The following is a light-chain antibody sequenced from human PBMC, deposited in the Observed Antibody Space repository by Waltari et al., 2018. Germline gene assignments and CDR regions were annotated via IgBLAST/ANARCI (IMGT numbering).Light chain of an antibody. J-gene: IGLJ2*01. CDR3: SSYAGSNNL. V-gene: IGLV2-8*01. CDR1: SSDVGGSNY. CDR2: EVS. Sequence: QSALTQPPSASGSPGQSVTISCPGTSSDVGGSNYVSWYQQHPGKAPKLMIYEVSKRPSGVPDRFSGSKSGNTASLTVSGLQAEDEADYYCSSYAGSNNLFGGGTKLTVL.